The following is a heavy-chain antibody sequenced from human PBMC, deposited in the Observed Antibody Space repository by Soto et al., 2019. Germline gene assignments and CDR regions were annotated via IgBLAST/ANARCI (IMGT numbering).Heavy chain of an antibody. V-gene: IGHV4-31*03. Sequence: PSETRSLACTVSGASISSEPVDWSWFRRFPGKGLEWVGYFFHTGSTSPNPSLRGRVAIFVDTSKNQFSLRLSSVTAADTAVYYCARASRGYSETGDYFSPLGFDSWSQGTLVTVSS. J-gene: IGHJ4*01. D-gene: IGHD3-9*01. CDR2: FFHTGST. CDR3: ARASRGYSETGDYFSPLGFDS. CDR1: GASISSEPVD.